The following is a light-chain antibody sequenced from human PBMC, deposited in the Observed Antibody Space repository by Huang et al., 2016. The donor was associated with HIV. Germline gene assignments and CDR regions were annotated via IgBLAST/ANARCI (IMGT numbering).Light chain of an antibody. V-gene: IGKV3-20*01. J-gene: IGKJ2*01. Sequence: EIVLTQSPGTLSLSPGERATLSCRASQSVSSAYLAWYQRKPGQAPRLLIYGASNRATGIPDRCSGSVSGTDFTLTISRLDPEDFAVYYCQQYGRSPYTFGQGTKLDIK. CDR2: GAS. CDR1: QSVSSAY. CDR3: QQYGRSPYT.